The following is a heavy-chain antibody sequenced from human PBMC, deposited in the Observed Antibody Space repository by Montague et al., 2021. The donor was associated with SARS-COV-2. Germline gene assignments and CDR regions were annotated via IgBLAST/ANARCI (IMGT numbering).Heavy chain of an antibody. J-gene: IGHJ4*02. CDR2: INHSGST. CDR3: ARMRGVLLWFGESSYFGY. D-gene: IGHD3-10*01. Sequence: SETLSLTCAVYGGSFSGYYWSWIRQPPGKGLEWIGEINHSGSTNYNPSLKSRVTISVDTSKNQFSLKLSSVTAADTAVYYCARMRGVLLWFGESSYFGYWGQGTLVTVSS. V-gene: IGHV4-34*01. CDR1: GGSFSGYY.